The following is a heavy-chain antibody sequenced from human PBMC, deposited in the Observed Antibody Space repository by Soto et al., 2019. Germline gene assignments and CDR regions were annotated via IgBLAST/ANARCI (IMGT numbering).Heavy chain of an antibody. CDR3: ARQDLGSSPYAF. CDR1: TNNFTAYC. CDR2: ISPADSEI. Sequence: VESLKISCKVSTNNFTAYCIAWVRQMPGKGLEWMGLISPADSEIRYSPSFQGQVTISADKSIATAYLQWNSLKASDTAIYYCARQDLGSSPYAFWGQGTLVTVSS. J-gene: IGHJ4*02. D-gene: IGHD2-2*01. V-gene: IGHV5-51*01.